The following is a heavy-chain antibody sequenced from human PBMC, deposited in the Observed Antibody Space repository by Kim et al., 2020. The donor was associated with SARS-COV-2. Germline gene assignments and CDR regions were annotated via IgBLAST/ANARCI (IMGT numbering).Heavy chain of an antibody. D-gene: IGHD3-10*01. V-gene: IGHV4-30-4*01. Sequence: TLSLTCTVSGGSISSGDYYWSWIRQPPGKGLEWIGYIYYSGSTYYNPSLKSRVTISVDTSKNQFSLKLSSVTAADTAVYYCAAGPLWFGELLGAFDIWGQGTMVTVSS. CDR1: GGSISSGDYY. CDR3: AAGPLWFGELLGAFDI. J-gene: IGHJ3*02. CDR2: IYYSGST.